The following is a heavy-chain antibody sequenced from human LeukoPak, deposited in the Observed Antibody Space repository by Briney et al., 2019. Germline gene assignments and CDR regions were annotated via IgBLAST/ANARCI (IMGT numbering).Heavy chain of an antibody. Sequence: SSETLSLTCAVSGGSITSGNWWTWVRQSPGKGLEWIGEIHHGGTTNYNPSLKSRVTISVDKSKNQFSLKLNSVTAADTAVYYCAKKGYYYMDVWGKGTTVTVSS. CDR2: IHHGGTT. V-gene: IGHV4-4*02. J-gene: IGHJ6*03. CDR1: GGSITSGNW. CDR3: AKKGYYYMDV.